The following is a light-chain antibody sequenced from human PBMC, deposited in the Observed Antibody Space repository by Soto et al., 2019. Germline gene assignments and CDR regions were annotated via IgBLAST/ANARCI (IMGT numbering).Light chain of an antibody. V-gene: IGLV2-23*03. J-gene: IGLJ1*01. CDR2: EGS. Sequence: QSVLTQPASVSGSPGQSITIYCTGTSSDVGSYNLVSWYQQHPGKAPKLMIYEGSKRPSGVSNRFSGSKSGNTASLTISGLQAEDEADYYCCSYARLSTFVFGTGTKVTVL. CDR1: SSDVGSYNL. CDR3: CSYARLSTFV.